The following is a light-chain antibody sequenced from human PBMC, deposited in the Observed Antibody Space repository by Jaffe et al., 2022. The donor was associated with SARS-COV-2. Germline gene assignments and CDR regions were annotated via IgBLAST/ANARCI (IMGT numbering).Light chain of an antibody. CDR3: LLYYSGPRV. J-gene: IGLJ3*02. V-gene: IGLV7-46*01. CDR2: DTS. CDR1: TGAVTSRHY. Sequence: QAVVTQEPSLTVSPGGTVTLTCGSSTGAVTSRHYPYWFQQKPGQAPRSLIYDTSDKNSWTPARFSGSLLGGKAALTLSGAQPEDEAEYYCLLYYSGPRVFGGGTKLTVL.